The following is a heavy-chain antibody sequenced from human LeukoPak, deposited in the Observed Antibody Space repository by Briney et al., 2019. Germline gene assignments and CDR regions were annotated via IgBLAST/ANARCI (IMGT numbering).Heavy chain of an antibody. J-gene: IGHJ4*02. V-gene: IGHV3-7*01. CDR3: VKDIRRGYNFGYDQFAY. CDR1: GFNLSSYW. D-gene: IGHD5-18*01. CDR2: IKQDGSEK. Sequence: PGGSLRLSCAASGFNLSSYWMSWVRQAPGKGLEWVANIKQDGSEKYYVDSVKGRFTISRDNSKNTVSLQMNSLRAEDTALYYCVKDIRRGYNFGYDQFAYWGQGTLVTVSS.